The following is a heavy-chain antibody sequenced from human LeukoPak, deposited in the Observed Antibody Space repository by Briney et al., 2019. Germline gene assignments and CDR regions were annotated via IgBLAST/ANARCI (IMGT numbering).Heavy chain of an antibody. V-gene: IGHV3-20*04. D-gene: IGHD3-22*01. Sequence: GGSLRLSCAASGFTFDDYGMSWVRQAPGKGLEWVPGINWNGGSTGYADSVKGRFTISRDNAKNSLYLQMNSLRAEDTALYCCARPPTIKVVGDAFDIWGQGTMVTVSS. CDR1: GFTFDDYG. CDR3: ARPPTIKVVGDAFDI. CDR2: INWNGGST. J-gene: IGHJ3*02.